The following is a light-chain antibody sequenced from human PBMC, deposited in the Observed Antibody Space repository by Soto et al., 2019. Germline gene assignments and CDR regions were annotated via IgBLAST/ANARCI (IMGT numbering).Light chain of an antibody. CDR3: GSWDSSLSAYV. V-gene: IGLV1-51*01. CDR2: DDN. Sequence: QSVMTQPPSVSEATGQKVTISCSGSSSNIGGNSVSWYQQLPGTAPKLLIYDDNKRPSGIPDRFSGSKSGTSATLGITGFQTGDEADYYCGSWDSSLSAYVFGTGTKVTVL. J-gene: IGLJ1*01. CDR1: SSNIGGNS.